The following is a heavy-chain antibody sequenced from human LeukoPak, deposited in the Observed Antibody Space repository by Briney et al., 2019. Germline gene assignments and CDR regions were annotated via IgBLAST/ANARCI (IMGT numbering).Heavy chain of an antibody. CDR2: INHSGST. D-gene: IGHD4-23*01. CDR1: GGSFSGYY. CDR3: ARGTRYGGNSWYSSLWFDP. J-gene: IGHJ5*02. V-gene: IGHV4-34*01. Sequence: PSETLSLTCAVYGGSFSGYYWSWIRQPPGKGLEWIGEINHSGSTNYNPSLKSRVTISVDTSKNQFSLKLSSVTAADTAVYYCARGTRYGGNSWYSSLWFDPWGQGTLVTVSS.